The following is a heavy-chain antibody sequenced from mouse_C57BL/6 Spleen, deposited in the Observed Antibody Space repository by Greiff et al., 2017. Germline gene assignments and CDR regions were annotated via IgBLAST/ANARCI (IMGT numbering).Heavy chain of an antibody. J-gene: IGHJ4*01. V-gene: IGHV1-22*01. CDR2: INPNNGGT. CDR1: GYTFTDYN. CDR3: ARATGTGYYYAMDD. D-gene: IGHD4-1*02. Sequence: EVQLQQSGPELVKPGASVKMSCKASGYTFTDYNMHWVKQSHGKSLEWIGYINPNNGGTSYNQKFKGKATLTVNKSSRTAYMELRILTSEDSAVYYCARATGTGYYYAMDDWGQGTTVTVSS.